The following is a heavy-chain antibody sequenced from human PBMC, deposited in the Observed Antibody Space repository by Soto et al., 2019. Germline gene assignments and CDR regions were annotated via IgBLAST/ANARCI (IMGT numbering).Heavy chain of an antibody. V-gene: IGHV4-31*03. J-gene: IGHJ6*02. Sequence: QVQLEESGPGLVKPSQTLSLTCSVSGGSINNGMYYWSWIRQHPGKGLEWIVYIYFNGNTYDHPSLRSRVIMSLDMSKNQFSLNMSSVTAADAAVYYFAQVPTAKRYYVSGMDVWGQWTTVAVSS. D-gene: IGHD2-2*01. CDR1: GGSINNGMYY. CDR3: AQVPTAKRYYVSGMDV. CDR2: IYFNGNT.